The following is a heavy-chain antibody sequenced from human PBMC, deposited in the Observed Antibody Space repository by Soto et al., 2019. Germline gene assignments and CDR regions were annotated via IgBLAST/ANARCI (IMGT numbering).Heavy chain of an antibody. CDR3: ARGKVEYSYGYLCDY. J-gene: IGHJ4*02. CDR1: GGSFSGYY. CDR2: INHSGST. D-gene: IGHD5-18*01. V-gene: IGHV4-34*01. Sequence: PSETLSLTCAVYGGSFSGYYWSWIRQPPGKGLEWIGDINHSGSTNYNPSLKSRVTISVDTSKNQFSLKLSSVTAADTAVYYCARGKVEYSYGYLCDYWGQGTLVTVSS.